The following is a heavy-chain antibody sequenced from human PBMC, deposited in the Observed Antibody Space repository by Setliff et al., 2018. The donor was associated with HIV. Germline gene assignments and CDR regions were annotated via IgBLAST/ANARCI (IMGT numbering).Heavy chain of an antibody. Sequence: ASVKVSCKVSGYTLTELSMHWVRQAPGKGLEWMGGFDPEDGETIYAQKFQGRVTMTEDTSTDTAYMELSRLKSDDTAVYFCATFDYGHSLGKIDYWGQGTLVTVSS. CDR3: ATFDYGHSLGKIDY. J-gene: IGHJ4*02. V-gene: IGHV1-24*01. CDR2: FDPEDGET. D-gene: IGHD4-17*01. CDR1: GYTLTELS.